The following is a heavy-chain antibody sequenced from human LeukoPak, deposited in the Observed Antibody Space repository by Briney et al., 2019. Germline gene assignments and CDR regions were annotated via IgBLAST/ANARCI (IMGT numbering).Heavy chain of an antibody. Sequence: GGSLRLSCTASGFTFSSYAMSWVRQAPGKGLEWVPAISGGGGSTYYADSVKGRFTISRGNSKNTLYLQMNSLRAEDTAVYYCAKDSAQVDWGQGTLVTVSS. J-gene: IGHJ4*02. CDR3: AKDSAQVD. V-gene: IGHV3-23*01. CDR1: GFTFSSYA. CDR2: ISGGGGST.